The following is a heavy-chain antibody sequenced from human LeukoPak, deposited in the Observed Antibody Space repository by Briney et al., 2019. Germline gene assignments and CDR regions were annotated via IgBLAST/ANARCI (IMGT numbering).Heavy chain of an antibody. CDR1: GFIFSSFW. V-gene: IGHV3-7*01. CDR2: INQDGSEN. D-gene: IGHD3-10*01. J-gene: IGHJ3*02. CDR3: ARDPDVGDSDAFDI. Sequence: PGGSLRLSCAASGFIFSSFWMSWVRQAPGKGLEWVANINQDGSENYYVDSVKGRFTISRDNAKNSLFLQVNSLRAEDTAVYYCARDPDVGDSDAFDIWGQGTMVTVSS.